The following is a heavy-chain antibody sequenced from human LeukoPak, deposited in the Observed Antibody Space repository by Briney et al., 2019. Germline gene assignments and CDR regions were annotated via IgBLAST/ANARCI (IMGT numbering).Heavy chain of an antibody. CDR1: GFTFSSYD. CDR3: ARERDYYGMDV. Sequence: GGSLRLSCAASGFTFSSYDMHWVRQATGKGLEWVSAIGTVGDTYYPGSVKGRFTISRENAKNSLYLQMNSLRAGDTAVYHCARERDYYGMDVWGQGTTVTVSS. CDR2: IGTVGDT. J-gene: IGHJ6*02. V-gene: IGHV3-13*01.